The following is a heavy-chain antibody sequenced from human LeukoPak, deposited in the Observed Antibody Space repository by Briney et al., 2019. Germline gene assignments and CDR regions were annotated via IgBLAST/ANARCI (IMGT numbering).Heavy chain of an antibody. CDR3: AREQQLVLDY. Sequence: GGSLRLSCAASGFTFSNAWMSWVRQAPGKGLEWVSSISSSSGYIYYADSVKGRFTISRDNAKNSLYLQMNSLRAEDTAVYYCAREQQLVLDYWGQGTLVTVSS. CDR2: ISSSSGYI. D-gene: IGHD6-13*01. V-gene: IGHV3-21*01. CDR1: GFTFSNAW. J-gene: IGHJ4*02.